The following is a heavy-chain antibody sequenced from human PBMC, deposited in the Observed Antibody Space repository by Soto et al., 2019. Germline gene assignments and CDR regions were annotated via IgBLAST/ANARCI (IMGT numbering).Heavy chain of an antibody. CDR2: ISDDGRST. Sequence: EVRLVESGGGLVQPGGSLRLSCAASGFTFSPYWVNWVRQAPGKGLVGVSRISDDGRSTNYADSVKGRFTISRDNAKNTLYLQMNSLRAEDTAVYYCARESNTSPYFDYWGQGALVTVSS. J-gene: IGHJ4*02. CDR3: ARESNTSPYFDY. CDR1: GFTFSPYW. V-gene: IGHV3-74*01.